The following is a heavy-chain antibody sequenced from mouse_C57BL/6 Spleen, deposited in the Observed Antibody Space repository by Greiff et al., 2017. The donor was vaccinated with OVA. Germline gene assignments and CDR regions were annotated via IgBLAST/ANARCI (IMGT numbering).Heavy chain of an antibody. CDR3: ARGGNYVNYAMDY. V-gene: IGHV1-52*01. J-gene: IGHJ4*01. Sequence: QVQLQQPGAELVRPGSSVKLSCKASGYPFTTSWMIWVNQSPYKGLDWIVTFNPFVGEPHYNQKLKDKATWTVDKSASTAYMQLSSLTSEDSAVYYCARGGNYVNYAMDYWGQGTSVTVSS. CDR2: FNPFVGEP. CDR1: GYPFTTSW. D-gene: IGHD2-1*01.